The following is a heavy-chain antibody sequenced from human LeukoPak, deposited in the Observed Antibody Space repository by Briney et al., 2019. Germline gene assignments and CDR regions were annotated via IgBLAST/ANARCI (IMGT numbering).Heavy chain of an antibody. CDR1: GFTFSSYG. CDR3: AKLGAVITRLYYFDY. V-gene: IGHV3-33*06. Sequence: TGGSLRLSCAASGFTFSSYGMHWVRQAPGKGLEWVAVIWYGGSNKYYADSVKGRFTISRDNSKSTLYLQMNSLRAEDTAVYYCAKLGAVITRLYYFDYWGQGTLVTVSS. CDR2: IWYGGSNK. J-gene: IGHJ4*02. D-gene: IGHD4-11*01.